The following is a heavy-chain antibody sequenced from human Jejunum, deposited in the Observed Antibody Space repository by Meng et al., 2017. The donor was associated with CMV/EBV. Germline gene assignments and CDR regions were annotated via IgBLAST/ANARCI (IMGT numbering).Heavy chain of an antibody. CDR3: ARNPVTNRRGSHFDY. V-gene: IGHV3-7*01. CDR2: IKQDGSEK. D-gene: IGHD4-17*01. J-gene: IGHJ4*02. CDR1: FTFSSYW. Sequence: FTFSSYWMSWVRQAPGKGLEWVADIKQDGSEKYYVDSVKGRFTISRDNANNSLYLQMNSLRAEDTAVYYCARNPVTNRRGSHFDYWGQGTRVTVSS.